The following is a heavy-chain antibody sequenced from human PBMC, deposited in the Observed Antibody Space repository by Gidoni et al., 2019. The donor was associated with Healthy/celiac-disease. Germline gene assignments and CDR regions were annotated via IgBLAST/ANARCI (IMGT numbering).Heavy chain of an antibody. J-gene: IGHJ6*02. CDR3: ARVVCSTSCYLRNGLYYYYGMDV. CDR1: GCTFRSYA. V-gene: IGHV1-69*01. Sequence: QVQLVQSGAEVKKPGSSVKVSCQASGCTFRSYAIRWVRPAPGQGLEWMGGILPCFGTANYAQKFQGRVTITADESTSTAYMELSSLRSEDTAVYYCARVVCSTSCYLRNGLYYYYGMDVWGQGTTVTVSS. CDR2: ILPCFGTA. D-gene: IGHD2-2*01.